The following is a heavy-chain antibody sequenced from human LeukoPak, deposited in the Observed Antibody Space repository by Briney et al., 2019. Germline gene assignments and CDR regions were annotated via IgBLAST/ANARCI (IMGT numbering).Heavy chain of an antibody. J-gene: IGHJ5*02. Sequence: GGSLRLSCAASGFTFRNFPMSWVRQAPGKGLEWVSGLSSGGTKTFYAASVKGRFTISRDDSNSTVFLQMDSLRVEDTARYYCAKDIVHFDPWGQGTLVVVSS. V-gene: IGHV3-23*01. CDR3: AKDIVHFDP. D-gene: IGHD3-3*02. CDR2: LSSGGTKT. CDR1: GFTFRNFP.